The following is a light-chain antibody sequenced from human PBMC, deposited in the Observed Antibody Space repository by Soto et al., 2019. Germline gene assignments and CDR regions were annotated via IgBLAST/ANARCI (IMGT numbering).Light chain of an antibody. Sequence: ALTQPASVSGSPGQSITISCTGTSSDVGGYNYVSWYQQHPGKAPKLMIYDVSNRPSGVSNRFSGSKSGNTASLTISGLQAEDEADYYCSSYTSSSSLWVFGTGTKVTVL. V-gene: IGLV2-14*01. CDR3: SSYTSSSSLWV. J-gene: IGLJ1*01. CDR2: DVS. CDR1: SSDVGGYNY.